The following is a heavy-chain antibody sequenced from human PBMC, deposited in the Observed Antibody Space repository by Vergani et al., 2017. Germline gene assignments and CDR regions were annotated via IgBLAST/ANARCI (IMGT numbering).Heavy chain of an antibody. J-gene: IGHJ4*02. CDR2: ISYDGRNK. D-gene: IGHD2-8*01. V-gene: IGHV3-30*04. CDR3: ARSRMFDY. CDR1: GFTFSSYA. Sequence: QVQLVESGGGVVQPGRSLRLSCAASGFTFSSYAMHWVRQAPGKGLEWVAVISYDGRNKYYADSVKGRFTISRDNSKNTLYLQMNSLRAEDTAVYYCARSRMFDYWGQGTLVTVSS.